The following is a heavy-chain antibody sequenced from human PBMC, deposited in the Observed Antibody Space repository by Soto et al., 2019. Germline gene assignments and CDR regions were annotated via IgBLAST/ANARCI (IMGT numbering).Heavy chain of an antibody. D-gene: IGHD6-13*01. V-gene: IGHV4-39*07. CDR1: GGSISSNNNY. CDR2: INHSGST. Sequence: PSETLSLTCTVSGGSISSNNNYWGWIRQPPGKGLEWIGEINHSGSTNYNPSLKSRVTISVDTSKNQFSLKLSSVTAADTAVYYCARGGTGAAGATGWFDPWGQGTLVTVSS. CDR3: ARGGTGAAGATGWFDP. J-gene: IGHJ5*02.